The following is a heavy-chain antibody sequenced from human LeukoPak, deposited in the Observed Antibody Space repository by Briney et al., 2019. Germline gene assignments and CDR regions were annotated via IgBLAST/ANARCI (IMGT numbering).Heavy chain of an antibody. CDR3: ARDSYGEGIDY. Sequence: PGGSLRLSCAASGFXFSSYWMHWVRQAPGKGQVWVSHINFDGSSTTYADSVKGRFTISRDNAKSTLYLQMNSLRAEDTAVYYCARDSYGEGIDYWGQGTLVTVSS. CDR1: GFXFSSYW. D-gene: IGHD4-17*01. J-gene: IGHJ4*02. V-gene: IGHV3-74*01. CDR2: INFDGSST.